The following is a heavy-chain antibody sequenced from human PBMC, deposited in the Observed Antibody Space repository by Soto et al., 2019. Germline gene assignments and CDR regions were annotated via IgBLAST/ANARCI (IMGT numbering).Heavy chain of an antibody. CDR2: ISYDGSNK. CDR3: AASEAAADVYAY. Sequence: GGSLRLSCAASGFTFSSYGMHWVRQAPGKGLEWVAVISYDGSNKYYADSVKVRFTISRDNSKNTLYLQMNSLRAEDTAVYYCAASEAAADVYAYWGQGTLVTVSS. D-gene: IGHD2-8*01. J-gene: IGHJ4*02. CDR1: GFTFSSYG. V-gene: IGHV3-30*03.